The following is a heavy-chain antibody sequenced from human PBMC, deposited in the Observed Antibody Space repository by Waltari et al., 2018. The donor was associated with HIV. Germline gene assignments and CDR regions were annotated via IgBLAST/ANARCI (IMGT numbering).Heavy chain of an antibody. Sequence: QVQLQESGPGLVKPSETLSLTCAVSGYSISSGYYWCWLRQHPGKGLEWIGSIYHSGSTYYNPSLKSRVTISVDTSKNQFSLKLSSVTAADTAVYYCARERITMVRGVTSFYFDYWGQGTLVTVSS. D-gene: IGHD3-10*01. V-gene: IGHV4-38-2*02. J-gene: IGHJ4*02. CDR2: IYHSGST. CDR3: ARERITMVRGVTSFYFDY. CDR1: GYSISSGYY.